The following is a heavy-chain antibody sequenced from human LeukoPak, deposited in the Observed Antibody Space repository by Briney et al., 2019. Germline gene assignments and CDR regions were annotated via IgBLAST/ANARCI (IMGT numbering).Heavy chain of an antibody. V-gene: IGHV4-34*01. D-gene: IGHD3-3*01. CDR3: ARPWPRDYWIFGELDAFDI. J-gene: IGHJ3*02. CDR1: GGSFSGYY. CDR2: INHSGST. Sequence: PSETLSLTCAVYGGSFSGYYWSWIRQPPGKGLEWIGEINHSGSTNYNPSLKSRVTISVDTSKNQFSLKLSSVTAADTAVYYCARPWPRDYWIFGELDAFDIWGQGTMVTVSS.